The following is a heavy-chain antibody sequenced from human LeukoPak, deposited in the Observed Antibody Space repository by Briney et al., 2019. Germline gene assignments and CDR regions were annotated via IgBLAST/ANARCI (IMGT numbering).Heavy chain of an antibody. V-gene: IGHV1-69*13. D-gene: IGHD3-3*01. CDR1: GGTFSSYA. Sequence: SVKVSCKASGGTFSSYAICWVRQAPGQGLEWMGGIIPIFGTANYAQKFQGRVTITADESTSTAYMELSSLRSEDTAVYYCARGLAGYYDFWSGREGWFDPWGQGTLVTVSS. J-gene: IGHJ5*02. CDR2: IIPIFGTA. CDR3: ARGLAGYYDFWSGREGWFDP.